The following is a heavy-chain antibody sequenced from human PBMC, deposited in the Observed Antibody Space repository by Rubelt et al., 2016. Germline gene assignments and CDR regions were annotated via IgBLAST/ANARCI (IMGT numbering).Heavy chain of an antibody. Sequence: QVQLVQSGAEVKKPGASVKVSCKASGYTFTSYGISWVRQAPGQGLEWMGGIIPIFGTASYAQKFQGRVTITADESTSTAYMELSSLRAEDTAVYYCAYRGPDAFDIWGQGTMVTVSS. J-gene: IGHJ3*02. CDR1: GYTFTSYG. CDR2: IIPIFGTA. V-gene: IGHV1-69*13. CDR3: AYRGPDAFDI. D-gene: IGHD1-26*01.